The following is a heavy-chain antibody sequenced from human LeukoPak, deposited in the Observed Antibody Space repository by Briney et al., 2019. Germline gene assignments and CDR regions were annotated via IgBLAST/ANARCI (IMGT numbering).Heavy chain of an antibody. D-gene: IGHD4-23*01. CDR3: ASGHDYGGNYWYFDL. CDR2: IYYSGST. V-gene: IGHV4-39*01. CDR1: GDSISSSNSY. Sequence: SETLSLTCTVSGDSISSSNSYWGWIRQPPGKGLEWIGSIYYSGSTYYNPSLKSRVTISVDTSKNQFSLKLSSVTAADTAVYYCASGHDYGGNYWYFDLWGRGTLVTVSS. J-gene: IGHJ2*01.